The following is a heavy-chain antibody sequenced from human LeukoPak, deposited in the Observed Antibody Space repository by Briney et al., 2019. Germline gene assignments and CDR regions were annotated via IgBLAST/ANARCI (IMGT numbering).Heavy chain of an antibody. D-gene: IGHD3-16*01. CDR1: GFSFSTNW. V-gene: IGHV3-7*04. Sequence: GGSLRLSCAASGFSFSTNWMSWVRQAPGKGLEWVANIKQDGSEKFYVDSVKGRFTISRDNAKNSVYLQMNSLRAEDTAVYYCARDYDWGQGTLVTVSS. CDR2: IKQDGSEK. CDR3: ARDYD. J-gene: IGHJ4*02.